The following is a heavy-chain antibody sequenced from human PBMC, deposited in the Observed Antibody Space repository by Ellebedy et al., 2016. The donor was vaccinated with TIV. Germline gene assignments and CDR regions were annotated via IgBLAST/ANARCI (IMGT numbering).Heavy chain of an antibody. Sequence: MPSETLSLTCTVSGGSISSYYWSWIRQPPVKGLEWIGYIYYTGSTNYNPSLKSRVTISVDTSKNQFSLKLSSVTAADTAVYYCARAVVDTAMASPGYGMDVWGQGTTVTVSS. D-gene: IGHD5-18*01. CDR2: IYYTGST. J-gene: IGHJ6*02. CDR1: GGSISSYY. V-gene: IGHV4-59*12. CDR3: ARAVVDTAMASPGYGMDV.